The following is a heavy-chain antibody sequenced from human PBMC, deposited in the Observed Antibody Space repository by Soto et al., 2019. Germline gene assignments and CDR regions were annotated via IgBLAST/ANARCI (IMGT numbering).Heavy chain of an antibody. CDR2: ISAYNGNT. CDR1: GYTFTSYG. Sequence: ASVKVSCKASGYTFTSYGISWVRQAPGQGLEWMGRISAYNGNTNYAQKLQGRVTMTTDTSTSTAYMELRSLRSDDTAVYYCARQHCSSNSCYYYYGMDVWGQGTTVTVSS. CDR3: ARQHCSSNSCYYYYGMDV. D-gene: IGHD2-2*01. V-gene: IGHV1-18*04. J-gene: IGHJ6*02.